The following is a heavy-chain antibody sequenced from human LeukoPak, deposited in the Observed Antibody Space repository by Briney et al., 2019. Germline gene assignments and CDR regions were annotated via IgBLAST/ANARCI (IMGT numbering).Heavy chain of an antibody. CDR3: AREVVVAATSLFDY. D-gene: IGHD2-15*01. J-gene: IGHJ4*02. CDR1: GFTFSSYS. Sequence: GGSLRLSCAASGFTFSSYSMNWVRQAPGKGLEWVSSISSSSTYIYYADSVKGRFTISRDNAKNTLYLQMNSLRAEDTAVYYCAREVVVAATSLFDYWGQGTLVTVSS. CDR2: ISSSSTYI. V-gene: IGHV3-21*01.